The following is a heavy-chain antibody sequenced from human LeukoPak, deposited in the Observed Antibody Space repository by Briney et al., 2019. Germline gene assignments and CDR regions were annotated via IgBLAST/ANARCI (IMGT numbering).Heavy chain of an antibody. J-gene: IGHJ4*02. D-gene: IGHD3-10*01. CDR2: IIPIFGTA. CDR3: ASVRYYGSGSYKSDY. CDR1: GGTFSSYT. Sequence: SVKVSCKSSGGTFSSYTISWVRQAPGQGLEWMGMIIPIFGTANYPQKFQGRVTITPDESTSTAYMELRSLRSEDTAVYYCASVRYYGSGSYKSDYWGQGTLVTVSS. V-gene: IGHV1-69*13.